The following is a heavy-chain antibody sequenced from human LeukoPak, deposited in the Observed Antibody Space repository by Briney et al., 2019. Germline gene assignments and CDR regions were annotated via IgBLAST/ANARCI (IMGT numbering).Heavy chain of an antibody. J-gene: IGHJ6*02. CDR1: GFTFSSYS. V-gene: IGHV3-21*01. Sequence: GSLRLSCAASGFTFSSYSMNWVRQAPGKGLEWVSSISSSSSYIYYADSVKGRFTISRDNAKNSLYLQMNSLRAEDTAVYYCARDQDYYYYYGMDVWGQGTTVTVSS. CDR3: ARDQDYYYYYGMDV. CDR2: ISSSSSYI.